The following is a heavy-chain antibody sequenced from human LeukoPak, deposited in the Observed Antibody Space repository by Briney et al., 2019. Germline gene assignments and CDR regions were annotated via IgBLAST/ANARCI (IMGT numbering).Heavy chain of an antibody. J-gene: IGHJ4*02. CDR3: AKFRYEYMGVDL. CDR1: GGSSSGYY. D-gene: IGHD3-16*01. Sequence: PSETLSLTCRVCGGSSSGYYWSWIRQPPGKGPEWIGEINYSGSSNYRRSLKSRVIILVTTSNNQFSLKWRSVTAADTAVYYCAKFRYEYMGVDLWGQGTQVTVSS. CDR2: INYSGSS. V-gene: IGHV4-34*01.